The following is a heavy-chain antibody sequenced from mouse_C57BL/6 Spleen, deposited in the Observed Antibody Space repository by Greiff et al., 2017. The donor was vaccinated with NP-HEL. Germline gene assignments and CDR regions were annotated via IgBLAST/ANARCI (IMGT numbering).Heavy chain of an antibody. J-gene: IGHJ1*03. D-gene: IGHD1-1*01. V-gene: IGHV2-2*01. Sequence: QVQLKESGPGLVQPSQSLSITCTVSGFSLTSYGVHWVRQSPGQGLEWLGVLWSGGSTDYTAAFISRLSSSKDNSKSQVFFKMNRLQADDTAIYYCARKTTVVGKGYFDVGGTGTTVTVSS. CDR3: ARKTTVVGKGYFDV. CDR2: LWSGGST. CDR1: GFSLTSYG.